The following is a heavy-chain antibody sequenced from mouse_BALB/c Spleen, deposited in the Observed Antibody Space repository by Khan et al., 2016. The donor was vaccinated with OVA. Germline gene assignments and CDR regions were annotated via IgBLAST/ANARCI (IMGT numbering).Heavy chain of an antibody. J-gene: IGHJ3*01. Sequence: EVELVESGPGLVKPSQSLSLTCTVTGYSITSDYAWNWIRQFPGNKLEWMGYISYSGDTSYNPSLKSRSSGTRDTSKNQFFLQLNSVTTEDTATYSCAMGRTYWGQGTLVAVSA. V-gene: IGHV3-2*02. CDR1: GYSITSDYA. CDR3: AMGRTY. D-gene: IGHD2-3*01. CDR2: ISYSGDT.